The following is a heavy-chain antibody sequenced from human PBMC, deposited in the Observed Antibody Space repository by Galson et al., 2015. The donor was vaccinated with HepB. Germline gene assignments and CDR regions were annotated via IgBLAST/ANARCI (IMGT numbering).Heavy chain of an antibody. CDR3: ASLDCSSTSCPALWY. Sequence: SLRLSCAASGFTFSSYWMSWVRQAPGKGLEWVANIKQDGSEKYYVDSVKGRFTISRDNAKNSLYLQMNSLRAEDTAVYYCASLDCSSTSCPALWYWGQGTLVTVSS. CDR1: GFTFSSYW. J-gene: IGHJ4*02. D-gene: IGHD2-2*01. CDR2: IKQDGSEK. V-gene: IGHV3-7*03.